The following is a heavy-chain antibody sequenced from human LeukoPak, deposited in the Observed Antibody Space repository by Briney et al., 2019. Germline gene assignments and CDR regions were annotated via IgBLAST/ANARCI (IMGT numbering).Heavy chain of an antibody. CDR2: ISYDGSNK. V-gene: IGHV3-30-3*01. Sequence: GGSLRLSCAASGFTFSSYAMHWVRQAPGKGLEWVAVISYDGSNKYYADSVKGRFTISRDNSKNTLYLQMNSPRAEDTAVYYCAREDIVVVPAAFDYWGQGTLVTVSS. CDR1: GFTFSSYA. D-gene: IGHD2-2*01. CDR3: AREDIVVVPAAFDY. J-gene: IGHJ4*02.